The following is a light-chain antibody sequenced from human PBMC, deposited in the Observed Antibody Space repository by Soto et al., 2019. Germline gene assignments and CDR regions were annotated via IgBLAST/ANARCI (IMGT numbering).Light chain of an antibody. CDR3: QQYNKRPLYT. Sequence: EIVMTQSPATLSVSPGETATLSCRASQSVSSNLAWFQQKPGQAPRLLIYGASSRATGIPARFTGSGSGTEFTLTISGLQSEDFAVYYCQQYNKRPLYTFGQGIKLEVK. V-gene: IGKV3-15*01. CDR2: GAS. J-gene: IGKJ2*01. CDR1: QSVSSN.